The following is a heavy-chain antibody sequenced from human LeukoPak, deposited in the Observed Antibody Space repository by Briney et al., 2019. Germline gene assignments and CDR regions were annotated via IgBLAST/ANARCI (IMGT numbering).Heavy chain of an antibody. Sequence: GASVKVSCKASGGTFSSYAISWVRQAPGQGLEWMGGIIPIFGTANYAQKFQGRVTITADKSTSTAYMELSSLRSEDTAVYYCARGGYSSSWYGIYYYMDVWGKGTTVTVSS. V-gene: IGHV1-69*06. CDR1: GGTFSSYA. D-gene: IGHD6-13*01. CDR2: IIPIFGTA. CDR3: ARGGYSSSWYGIYYYMDV. J-gene: IGHJ6*03.